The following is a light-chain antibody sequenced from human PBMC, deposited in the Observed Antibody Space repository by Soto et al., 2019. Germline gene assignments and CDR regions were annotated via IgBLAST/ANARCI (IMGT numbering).Light chain of an antibody. Sequence: EIVLTQSPGTLSLSPGERATLSCRASQSVSSSFLAWYQQKPGQAPRLLIYGASNRATGIPDRFSGSGSGTDFNLTISRLEPEDFAVYYCQQYGSSPCTFGQGTKLEIK. J-gene: IGKJ2*02. V-gene: IGKV3-20*01. CDR1: QSVSSSF. CDR2: GAS. CDR3: QQYGSSPCT.